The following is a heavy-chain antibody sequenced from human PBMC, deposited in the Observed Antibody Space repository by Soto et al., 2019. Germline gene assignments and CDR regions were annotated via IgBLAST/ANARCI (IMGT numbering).Heavy chain of an antibody. CDR1: GFTFSSYA. Sequence: GRSLRLSCAASGFTFSSYAMHWVRQAPGKGLEWVAVISYDGSNKYYADSVKGRFTISRDNSKNTLYLQMNSLRAEDTAVYYCARDSPIYDSSGLPDYWGQGTLVTVSS. CDR3: ARDSPIYDSSGLPDY. CDR2: ISYDGSNK. V-gene: IGHV3-30-3*01. J-gene: IGHJ4*02. D-gene: IGHD3-22*01.